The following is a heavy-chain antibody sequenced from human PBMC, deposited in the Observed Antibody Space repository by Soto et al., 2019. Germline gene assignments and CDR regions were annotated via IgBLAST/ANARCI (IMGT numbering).Heavy chain of an antibody. CDR3: ARDTESNRYND. Sequence: QVQVLQSGPELKRPGASVKVSCKTSGYTFSTSGISWVRQAPGQGLEWVGWIRPDNGNTKSAQRLQGRVTLTTDTSASTAYMELRSLTSDDTAMYYCARDTESNRYNDWGQGTLVTVSS. CDR1: GYTFSTSG. D-gene: IGHD1-20*01. V-gene: IGHV1-18*01. CDR2: IRPDNGNT. J-gene: IGHJ1*01.